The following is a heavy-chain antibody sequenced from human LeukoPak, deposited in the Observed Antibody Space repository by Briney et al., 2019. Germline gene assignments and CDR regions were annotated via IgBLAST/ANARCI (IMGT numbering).Heavy chain of an antibody. Sequence: QPGGSLRLSCAASGFTFSSYSMNWVRQTPGKGLEWVSVISGSGGSTYYADSVKGRFTISRDNSKNTLYLQMSSLRAEDTAVYYGAKVLEIFDYWAQETLVTVSS. CDR3: AKVLEIFDY. D-gene: IGHD1-1*01. CDR1: GFTFSSYS. J-gene: IGHJ4*02. V-gene: IGHV3-23*01. CDR2: ISGSGGST.